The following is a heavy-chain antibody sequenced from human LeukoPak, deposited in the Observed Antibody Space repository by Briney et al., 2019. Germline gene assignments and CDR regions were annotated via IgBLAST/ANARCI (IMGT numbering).Heavy chain of an antibody. J-gene: IGHJ6*03. Sequence: GGSLRLSCAAAEFTFSIYAMSWVRQAPGKGLEWVSAISGRGDSTYYADSVKGRFTISRDNSKNTLYLQMNSLRAEDAAVYYCAKAEKVLTRRRYYYYMDVWGKGTTVTVSS. CDR1: EFTFSIYA. CDR3: AKAEKVLTRRRYYYYMDV. V-gene: IGHV3-23*01. CDR2: ISGRGDST. D-gene: IGHD2-8*01.